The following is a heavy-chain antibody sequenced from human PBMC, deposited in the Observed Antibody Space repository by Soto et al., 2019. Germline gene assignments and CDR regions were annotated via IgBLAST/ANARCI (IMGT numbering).Heavy chain of an antibody. CDR2: IYYSGST. V-gene: IGHV4-39*01. Sequence: PSETLSLTCTVSGGSISSSSYYWGWIRQPPGKGLEWIGSIYYSGSTYYNPSLKSRVTISVDTSKNQFSLKLSSVTAADTAVYYCAGPLGSPCGGDCLGVYYYYGMDVWGQGTTVPVSS. D-gene: IGHD2-21*02. J-gene: IGHJ6*02. CDR1: GGSISSSSYY. CDR3: AGPLGSPCGGDCLGVYYYYGMDV.